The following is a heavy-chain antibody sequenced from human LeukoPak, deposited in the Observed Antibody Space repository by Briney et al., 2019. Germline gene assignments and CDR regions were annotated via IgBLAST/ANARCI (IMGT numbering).Heavy chain of an antibody. V-gene: IGHV1-18*01. CDR1: GYTFTSYG. CDR3: ARVGAVAGTSSSDY. J-gene: IGHJ4*02. D-gene: IGHD6-19*01. CDR2: ISAYNGNT. Sequence: ASVKVSCKPSGYTFTSYGISWVRQAPGQGLEWMGWISAYNGNTNYAQKLQGRVTMTTDTSTSTAYMELRSLRSDDTAVYYCARVGAVAGTSSSDYWGQGTLVTVSS.